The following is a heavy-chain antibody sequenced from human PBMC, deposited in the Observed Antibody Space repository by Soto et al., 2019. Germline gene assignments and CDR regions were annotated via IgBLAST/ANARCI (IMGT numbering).Heavy chain of an antibody. CDR1: GFTFSTYA. J-gene: IGHJ4*02. D-gene: IGHD5-12*01. Sequence: GGSLRLSCAASGFTFSTYAMNWVRQVPGRGLEWVSGIIGSGTIIEYADSVKGRFTISRDNSKNTLFLQMNSLRVEDTAIYYCAKDVRPDGYWDLDYWGQGTPVTVSS. CDR2: IIGSGTII. V-gene: IGHV3-23*01. CDR3: AKDVRPDGYWDLDY.